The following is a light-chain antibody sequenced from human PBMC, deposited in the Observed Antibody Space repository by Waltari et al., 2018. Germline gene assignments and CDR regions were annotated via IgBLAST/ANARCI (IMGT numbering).Light chain of an antibody. CDR1: QSVSRSY. Sequence: EIVLAQSPGLSVSPGERATLSCRASQSVSRSYLAWYQQKPGHAPRLLIYGASSRTTGIPDRFSGSGSGTDVTLTISRLEPEDFAVYYCQQYDSSPRTFGQGPKVEIK. CDR2: GAS. CDR3: QQYDSSPRT. J-gene: IGKJ1*01. V-gene: IGKV3-20*01.